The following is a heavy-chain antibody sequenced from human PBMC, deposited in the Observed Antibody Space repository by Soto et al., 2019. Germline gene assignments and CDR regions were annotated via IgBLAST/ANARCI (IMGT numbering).Heavy chain of an antibody. CDR2: ISYDGSNN. CDR1: GFTFSSYA. D-gene: IGHD6-19*01. J-gene: IGHJ6*02. CDR3: ARELGQWLPKGQSVRYGMDV. Sequence: QVQLVESGGGVVQPGRSLRLSCAASGFTFSSYAMHWVRQAPGKGLEWVAVISYDGSNNYYAYSVKGRFTISRDNSKNTMYLQMNSLRAEDTAVYYCARELGQWLPKGQSVRYGMDVCGQGTTVTVSS. V-gene: IGHV3-30-3*01.